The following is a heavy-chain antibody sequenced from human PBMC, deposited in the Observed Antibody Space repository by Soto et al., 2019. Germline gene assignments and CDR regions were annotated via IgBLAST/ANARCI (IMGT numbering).Heavy chain of an antibody. CDR1: GFTFSRYG. CDR3: AKNQERELPRVIDF. J-gene: IGHJ4*02. V-gene: IGHV3-30*18. D-gene: IGHD1-7*01. CDR2: TSHDGTNK. Sequence: QVQLVESGGGVVQPGRSLRLSCATSGFTFSRYGIHWVRQAPGKGLEWVAVTSHDGTNKYYTDSVKGRFIISRDNSKNTLYLEMNSLRAEDTAVYYCAKNQERELPRVIDFWGQGTLVTVSS.